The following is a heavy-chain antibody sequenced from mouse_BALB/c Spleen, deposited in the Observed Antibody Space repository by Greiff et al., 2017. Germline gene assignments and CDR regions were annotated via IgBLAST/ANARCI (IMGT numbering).Heavy chain of an antibody. CDR2: INPSSGST. CDR3: ARNEYDDAMDY. D-gene: IGHD2-4*01. Sequence: VQLQESGADLARPGASVKMSCKASGYTFTSYTMHWVKQRPGQGLEWIGYINPSSGSTNYNQKFKDKATLTADKSSSTAFMQLSSLTSDDSAVYYCARNEYDDAMDYWGQGTSVTVSS. CDR1: GYTFTSYT. V-gene: IGHV1-4*01. J-gene: IGHJ4*01.